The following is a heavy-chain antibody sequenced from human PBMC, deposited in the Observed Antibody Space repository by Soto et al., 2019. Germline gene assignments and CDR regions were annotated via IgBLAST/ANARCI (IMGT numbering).Heavy chain of an antibody. CDR3: AKDLRYGMITCGGVTREFDY. CDR1: GFTFSSYA. Sequence: EVQLLESGGGLVQPGGSLRLSCAASGFTFSSYAMSWVRQAPGKGLEWVSAISGSGGSTYYADSVKGRFTISRDNSKNTLYLQMNSLRAEDTAVYYCAKDLRYGMITCGGVTREFDYWGQGTLVTVSS. CDR2: ISGSGGST. V-gene: IGHV3-23*01. J-gene: IGHJ4*02. D-gene: IGHD3-16*01.